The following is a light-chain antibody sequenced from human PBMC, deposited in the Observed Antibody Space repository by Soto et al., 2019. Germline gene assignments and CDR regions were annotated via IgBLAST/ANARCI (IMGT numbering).Light chain of an antibody. CDR3: SSYTTSTTRV. CDR2: DVN. J-gene: IGLJ2*01. V-gene: IGLV2-14*03. Sequence: QSALTQPASVSGSPGQSITISCAGTSSDVGVYDFVSWNQQHPGKAPKLLIYDVNNRPAGISNRFSGSKSGNTASLTISGLQAEDEADYYCSSYTTSTTRVFGGGTKLTVL. CDR1: SSDVGVYDF.